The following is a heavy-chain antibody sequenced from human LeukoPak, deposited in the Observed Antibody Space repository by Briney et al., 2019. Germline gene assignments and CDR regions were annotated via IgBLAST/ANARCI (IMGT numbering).Heavy chain of an antibody. CDR2: INPSGDKS. CDR3: ARIPEITTIKGLAY. Sequence: GASVKVSCKASGYTFTSYYMHWVRQAPGQGLEWMGIINPSGDKSTYAQKFQGRITMTRDTSTSTVYMELSSLRSEDTAVYYCARIPEITTIKGLAYWGQGTLVTVSS. J-gene: IGHJ4*02. CDR1: GYTFTSYY. V-gene: IGHV1-46*01. D-gene: IGHD5-24*01.